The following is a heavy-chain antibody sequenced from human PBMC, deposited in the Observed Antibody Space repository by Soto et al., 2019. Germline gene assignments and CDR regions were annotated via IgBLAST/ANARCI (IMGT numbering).Heavy chain of an antibody. CDR1: GGSVSSGSYY. Sequence: PSETLSLTCTVSGGSVSSGSYYWSWIRQPPGKGLEWIGYIYYSGSTNYNPSLKSRVTISVDTSKNQFSLKLSSVTAADTAVYYCARESGPLNYDFNYWGQGTLVTVSS. J-gene: IGHJ4*02. D-gene: IGHD1-26*01. CDR2: IYYSGST. CDR3: ARESGPLNYDFNY. V-gene: IGHV4-61*01.